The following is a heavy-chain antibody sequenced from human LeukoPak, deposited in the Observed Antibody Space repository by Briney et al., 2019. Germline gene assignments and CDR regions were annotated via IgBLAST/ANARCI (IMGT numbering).Heavy chain of an antibody. Sequence: SQTLSLTCAISGDSVSGNSVAWNWIRQSPSRGLEWLGRTYYRSKWYNDYAVSVKSRITIKSDTSKNQFSLQLSSVTPEDTAVYYCARGYGDSLLNYWGQGALVTVSS. CDR1: GDSVSGNSVA. J-gene: IGHJ4*02. CDR2: TYYRSKWYN. V-gene: IGHV6-1*01. D-gene: IGHD4-17*01. CDR3: ARGYGDSLLNY.